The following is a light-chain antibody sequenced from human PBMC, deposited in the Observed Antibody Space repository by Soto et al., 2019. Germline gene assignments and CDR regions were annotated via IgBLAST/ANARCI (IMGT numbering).Light chain of an antibody. CDR3: QHYDL. CDR1: QDISNY. CDR2: DAS. J-gene: IGKJ4*01. Sequence: DIQMTQSPSSLSASVGDRVIMTCQASQDISNYLNWFQQKPGKAPKLLIYDASNLETGVPSRFSGSGSGTDFTFTISSLQPEDIATYYCQHYDLFGGGTKVEIK. V-gene: IGKV1-33*01.